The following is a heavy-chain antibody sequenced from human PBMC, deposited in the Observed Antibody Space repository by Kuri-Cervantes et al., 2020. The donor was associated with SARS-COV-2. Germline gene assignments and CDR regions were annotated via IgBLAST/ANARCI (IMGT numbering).Heavy chain of an antibody. J-gene: IGHJ6*03. V-gene: IGHV3-30-3*01. CDR3: ARAAFYYYYYYMDV. Sequence: GESLKISCAASGFTFSSYAMHWVRQAPGKGLEWVAVISYDGSNKYYADSVKGRFTISRDNSKNTLYLQMNSLRAEDTAVYYCARAAFYYYYYYMDVWGKGPRSPSP. CDR2: ISYDGSNK. CDR1: GFTFSSYA.